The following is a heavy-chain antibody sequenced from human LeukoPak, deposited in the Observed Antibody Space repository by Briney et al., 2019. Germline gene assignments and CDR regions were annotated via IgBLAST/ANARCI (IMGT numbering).Heavy chain of an antibody. CDR3: ATSII. D-gene: IGHD2/OR15-2a*01. J-gene: IGHJ4*02. CDR2: ISDTSTTI. V-gene: IGHV3-48*02. CDR1: GFTVSSNY. Sequence: GGSLRLSCAASGFTVSSNYMTWVRQAPGKGLEWVSYISDTSTTIYYADSVKGRFTISRDNAKNSLYLQMNSLRDEDTALYYCATSIIRGQGTLVTVSS.